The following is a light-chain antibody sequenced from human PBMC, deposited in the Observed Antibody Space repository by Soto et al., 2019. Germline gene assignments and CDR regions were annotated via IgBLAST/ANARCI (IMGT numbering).Light chain of an antibody. V-gene: IGKV3-15*01. Sequence: ETVMTQSPATLSVSPGGRATLSCRASQSISDTLAWYQQKPGQAPRLLIHGASTRATGFPARFSGSGSGTDFTLTISSLQSEDFAIYYCQQYNNWPWTFCQGTKVEIK. CDR2: GAS. CDR1: QSISDT. J-gene: IGKJ1*01. CDR3: QQYNNWPWT.